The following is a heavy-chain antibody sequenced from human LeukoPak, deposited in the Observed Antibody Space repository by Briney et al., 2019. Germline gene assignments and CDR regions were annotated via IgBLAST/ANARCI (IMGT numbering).Heavy chain of an antibody. D-gene: IGHD5/OR15-5a*01. Sequence: GSLRLSCATSGFTFSRYDYNWVRQAPGKGLEWISYISISGVTKYYADSVRGRFTVSRDNARDSLYLQMDSLRAEDTATYYCTSHGSTYYFDXCGQGXQVTV. CDR1: GFTFSRYD. CDR2: ISISGVTK. CDR3: TSHGSTYYFDX. J-gene: IGHJ4*02. V-gene: IGHV3-48*03.